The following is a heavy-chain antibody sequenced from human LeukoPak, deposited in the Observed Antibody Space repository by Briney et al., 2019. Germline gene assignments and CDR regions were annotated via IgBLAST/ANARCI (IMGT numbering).Heavy chain of an antibody. V-gene: IGHV3-7*01. CDR2: MRQDGSEI. Sequence: GGSLRLSCAASGFPFNVQTMSWVRQAPGKGLDWVASMRQDGSEIYYVDSVKGRFTISRDNSKNSLYLQMNSLRAEDTAVYYCARGGATRGRFENWGQGTLVTVSS. J-gene: IGHJ4*02. CDR1: GFPFNVQT. CDR3: ARGGATRGRFEN. D-gene: IGHD1-26*01.